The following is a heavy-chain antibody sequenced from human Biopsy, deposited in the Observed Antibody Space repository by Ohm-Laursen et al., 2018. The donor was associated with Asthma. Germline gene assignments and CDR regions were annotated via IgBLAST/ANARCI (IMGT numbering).Heavy chain of an antibody. CDR1: GDSLGSFINYA. CDR3: ARGYSGTDRIVYYYSGMEV. D-gene: IGHD5-12*01. V-gene: IGHV1-69*13. Sequence: ASVKVSCKASGDSLGSFINYAISWVRQAPRQGLEWMGGLIPVLGTADYAPMFEGRVTITADESTSTAYLELTSLRFEDTAVYYCARGYSGTDRIVYYYSGMEVWGQVTTVTVSS. J-gene: IGHJ6*02. CDR2: LIPVLGTA.